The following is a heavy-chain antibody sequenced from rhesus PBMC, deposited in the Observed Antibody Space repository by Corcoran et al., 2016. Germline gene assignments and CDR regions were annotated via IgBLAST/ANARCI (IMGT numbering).Heavy chain of an antibody. J-gene: IGHJ4*01. CDR3: ASTMVAFLDY. CDR1: GGSISDSYY. Sequence: QVQLQESGPGLVKPSETLSLTCAVSGGSISDSYYWSWIRQPPGKGLEWSGYIYGSGRTTYYNPALKRRVTISTATSKNQFSLKLSSVTAADTAVYYCASTMVAFLDYWGQGVLVTVSS. D-gene: IGHD4-4*01. V-gene: IGHV4-106*01. CDR2: IYGSGRTT.